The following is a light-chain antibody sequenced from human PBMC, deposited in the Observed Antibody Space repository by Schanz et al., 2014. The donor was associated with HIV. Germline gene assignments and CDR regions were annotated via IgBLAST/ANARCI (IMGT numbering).Light chain of an antibody. CDR3: LQYNDDVYT. CDR1: QSISGR. V-gene: IGKV1-5*03. J-gene: IGKJ2*01. Sequence: DIQMTQSPSTLSASVGDRITITCRASQSISGRLAWYQQKPGEALNLLISEASTLEFGVPPRFSGSVSVTEFALTISSLHPGDFATYYCLQYNDDVYTFGQGTKLEIK. CDR2: EAS.